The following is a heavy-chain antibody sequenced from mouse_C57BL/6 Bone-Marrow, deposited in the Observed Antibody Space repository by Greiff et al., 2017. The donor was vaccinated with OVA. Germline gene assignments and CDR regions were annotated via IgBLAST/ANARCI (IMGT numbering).Heavy chain of an antibody. CDR1: GYAFTNYL. Sequence: QVQLKESGAELVRPGTSVKVSCKASGYAFTNYLIEWVKQRPGQGLEWIGVINPGSGGTNYNEKFKGKATLTADKSSSTAYMQLSSLTSEDSAVYFGARLSDRLPGGYFDVWGTGTTVTVSS. V-gene: IGHV1-54*01. CDR2: INPGSGGT. D-gene: IGHD3-2*02. CDR3: ARLSDRLPGGYFDV. J-gene: IGHJ1*03.